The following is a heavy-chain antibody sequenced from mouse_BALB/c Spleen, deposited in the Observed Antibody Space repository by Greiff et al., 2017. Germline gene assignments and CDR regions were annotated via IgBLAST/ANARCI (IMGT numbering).Heavy chain of an antibody. J-gene: IGHJ3*01. V-gene: IGHV14-3*02. CDR1: GFYIKDTH. CDR3: ASYYYRSGLFAY. Sequence: EVHLQQSGAELVKPGASVKLSCPASGFYIKDTHMHWVKESPEQGLEWIGRIEPANGNTKYDPKLQGKATITADTSYNTAYLKLSSLTSEDTAVYYCASYYYRSGLFAYWGQGTLGTVSA. CDR2: IEPANGNT. D-gene: IGHD1-1*01.